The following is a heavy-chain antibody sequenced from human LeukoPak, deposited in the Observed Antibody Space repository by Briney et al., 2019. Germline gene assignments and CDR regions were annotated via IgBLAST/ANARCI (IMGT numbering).Heavy chain of an antibody. J-gene: IGHJ4*02. Sequence: GGSLRLSCAASGFTFSSYAMSWVRQAPGKGLEWVSAISGSGGSTYYADSVKGRFTISRDNSKNTLYLQMNSLRAEDTAVYYCAIPNSSSWYGFDYWGQGTLVTVSS. CDR2: ISGSGGST. CDR3: AIPNSSSWYGFDY. CDR1: GFTFSSYA. D-gene: IGHD6-13*01. V-gene: IGHV3-23*01.